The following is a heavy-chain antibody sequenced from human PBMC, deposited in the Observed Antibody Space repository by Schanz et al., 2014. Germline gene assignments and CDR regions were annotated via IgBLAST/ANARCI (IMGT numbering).Heavy chain of an antibody. CDR2: VCYDGSKK. CDR1: GFTFSSYG. Sequence: LVESGGGVVQPGRSLRLSCAASGFTFSSYGMHWVRQVPGKGLEWVAVVCYDGSKKYYADSVKGRFTTSRDNSKNTMYLQMNSLRAEDTAVYYCVKDLQRELLRDDHYYGMDVWGQGTTXTVSS. D-gene: IGHD1-26*01. CDR3: VKDLQRELLRDDHYYGMDV. J-gene: IGHJ6*02. V-gene: IGHV3-33*06.